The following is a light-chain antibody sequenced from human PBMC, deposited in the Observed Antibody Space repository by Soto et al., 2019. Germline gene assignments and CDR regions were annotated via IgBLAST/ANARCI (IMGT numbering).Light chain of an antibody. J-gene: IGKJ1*01. CDR3: QQRNNWPGT. Sequence: EIVLTQSPATLSLSPGERATLSCRASQNVGTSLAWYQQKPGQAPRLHIYDTFHRAAGIPARFGGSGSGTDFTLTISSLDPEDFAVYYCQQRNNWPGTFGQGSKVEI. CDR1: QNVGTS. V-gene: IGKV3-11*01. CDR2: DTF.